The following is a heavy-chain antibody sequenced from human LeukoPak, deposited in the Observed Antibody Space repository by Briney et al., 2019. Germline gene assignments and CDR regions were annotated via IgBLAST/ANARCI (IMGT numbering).Heavy chain of an antibody. J-gene: IGHJ4*02. Sequence: GGSLRLSCAASGFTFSSYSMNWVRQAPGKGLEWVSSISSSSSYIYYADSVKGRFTISRVNAKNSLYLQMNSLRAEDTAVYYCARDGYYGDYPFDYWGQGTLVTVSS. CDR1: GFTFSSYS. CDR3: ARDGYYGDYPFDY. V-gene: IGHV3-21*01. D-gene: IGHD4-17*01. CDR2: ISSSSSYI.